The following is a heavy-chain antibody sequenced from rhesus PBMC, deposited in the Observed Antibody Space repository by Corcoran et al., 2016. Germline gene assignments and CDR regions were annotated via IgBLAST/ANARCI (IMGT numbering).Heavy chain of an antibody. D-gene: IGHD1-44*01. Sequence: QLQLQESGPGLVKPSETLSLTCAVSGGSVRSYWWNWIRWIRQAPGKGLEWIGRSSGGNENTSHTPPLQRRVTISTDTSKNQLSLNLISVTAADTAVYYCARDYGNYMDFFDCWGQGVLVTVSS. J-gene: IGHJ4*01. CDR2: SSGGNENT. CDR3: ARDYGNYMDFFDC. V-gene: IGHV4-147*01. CDR1: GGSVRSYW.